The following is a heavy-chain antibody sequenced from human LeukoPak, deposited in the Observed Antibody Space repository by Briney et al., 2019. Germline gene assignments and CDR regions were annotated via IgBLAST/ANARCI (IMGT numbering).Heavy chain of an antibody. V-gene: IGHV3-74*01. CDR2: IDSDGRTT. CDR1: GFTFSSYA. CDR3: ARGIMMLRGAYDY. Sequence: GGSLRLSCAASGFTFSSYAMSWVRQAPGKGLEWVSRIDSDGRTTAYADSVKGRFTISRDNAKSTMYLQMNSLRVEDTGVYYCARGIMMLRGAYDYWGQGILVIVSS. D-gene: IGHD3-10*01. J-gene: IGHJ4*02.